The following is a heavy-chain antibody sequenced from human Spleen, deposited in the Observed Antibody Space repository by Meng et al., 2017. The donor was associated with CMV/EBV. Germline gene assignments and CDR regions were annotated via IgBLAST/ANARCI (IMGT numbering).Heavy chain of an antibody. CDR2: IYSGGTT. CDR3: ASSGYCSGGRCFGY. Sequence: GESLKISCAPSGFTVSSKYMSWVRQAPGKGLEWVSIIYSGGTTYYADSVKGRFTISRDNSKNTLYLQMNSLRAEDTAVYYCASSGYCSGGRCFGYWGQGTLVTVSS. D-gene: IGHD2-15*01. J-gene: IGHJ4*02. V-gene: IGHV3-53*01. CDR1: GFTVSSKY.